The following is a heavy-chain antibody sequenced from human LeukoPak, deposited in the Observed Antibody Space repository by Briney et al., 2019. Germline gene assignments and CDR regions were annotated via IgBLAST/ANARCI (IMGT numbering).Heavy chain of an antibody. CDR1: GGSISSYY. D-gene: IGHD6-19*01. CDR3: ARHVAKAVAGPDYFDY. V-gene: IGHV4-59*08. Sequence: SETLSLTCTVSGGSISSYYWSWIRQPPGKGLEWIGYIYYSGSTNYNPSLKSRVTISVDTSKNQFSLKLGSVTAADTAVYYCARHVAKAVAGPDYFDYWGQGTLVTVSS. J-gene: IGHJ4*02. CDR2: IYYSGST.